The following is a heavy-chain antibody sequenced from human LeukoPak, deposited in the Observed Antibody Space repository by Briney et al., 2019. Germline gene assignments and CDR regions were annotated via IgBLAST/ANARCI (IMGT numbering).Heavy chain of an antibody. D-gene: IGHD4-17*01. CDR2: ISGSGGST. Sequence: GGSLRLSCTASGFTFSDYYMSWIRQAPGKALEWVSAISGSGGSTYYADSVKGRFTISRDNSKNTLYLQMNSLRAEDTAVYYCAKGGLVTTIDYWGQGTLVTVSS. V-gene: IGHV3-23*01. J-gene: IGHJ4*02. CDR3: AKGGLVTTIDY. CDR1: GFTFSDYY.